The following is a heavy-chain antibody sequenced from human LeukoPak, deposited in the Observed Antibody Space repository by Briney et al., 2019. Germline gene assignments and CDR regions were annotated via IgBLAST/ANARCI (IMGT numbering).Heavy chain of an antibody. Sequence: PGRSLRLSCAASGFTFSSYGMHWVRQAPGKGLEWVAVIWYDGSNKYYADSVKGRFTISRDNSKNTLYLQMNSLRAEDTAVYYCANGPRTYCGGDCRPFDYWGQGTLVTVSS. D-gene: IGHD2-21*02. CDR1: GFTFSSYG. CDR2: IWYDGSNK. V-gene: IGHV3-33*06. J-gene: IGHJ4*02. CDR3: ANGPRTYCGGDCRPFDY.